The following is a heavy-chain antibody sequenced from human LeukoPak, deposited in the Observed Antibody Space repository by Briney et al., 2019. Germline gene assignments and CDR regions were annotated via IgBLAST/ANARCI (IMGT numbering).Heavy chain of an antibody. Sequence: KSGGSLRLSCAASGFTFSRHGMHWVRQAPGKGLEWVAVIWYDGSNKYYADSVKGRFTISRDNSKNTLYLQMNSLRVEDTAVYYCAGSIAVAGTIDYWGQGTLVTVSS. CDR3: AGSIAVAGTIDY. CDR1: GFTFSRHG. J-gene: IGHJ4*02. D-gene: IGHD6-19*01. CDR2: IWYDGSNK. V-gene: IGHV3-33*01.